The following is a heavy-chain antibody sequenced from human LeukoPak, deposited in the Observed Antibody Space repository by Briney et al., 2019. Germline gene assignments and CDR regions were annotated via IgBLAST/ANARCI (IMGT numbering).Heavy chain of an antibody. J-gene: IGHJ4*02. V-gene: IGHV1-69*01. D-gene: IGHD3-22*01. Sequence: GASVNVSCKASGGTFSIYAISWVRQAPGQGLEWMGGIIPIFGTANYAQKFQGRVTITADESTSTAYMELSSLRSEDTAVYYCASSGSEYKEYYYDSSAPYYFDYWGQGTLVTVSS. CDR1: GGTFSIYA. CDR2: IIPIFGTA. CDR3: ASSGSEYKEYYYDSSAPYYFDY.